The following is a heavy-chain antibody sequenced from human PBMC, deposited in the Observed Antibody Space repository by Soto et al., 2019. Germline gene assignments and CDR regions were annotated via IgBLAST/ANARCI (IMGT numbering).Heavy chain of an antibody. CDR2: IYSGGST. D-gene: IGHD5-12*01. CDR1: GFTVSSNY. J-gene: IGHJ4*02. Sequence: GSLRLSCAASGFTVSSNYMSWVRQAPGKGLEWVSVIYSGGSTYYADSVKGRFTISRDNSKNTLYLQMNSLRAEDTAVYYCARDLYSGYDHNFDYWGQGTLVTVSS. V-gene: IGHV3-66*01. CDR3: ARDLYSGYDHNFDY.